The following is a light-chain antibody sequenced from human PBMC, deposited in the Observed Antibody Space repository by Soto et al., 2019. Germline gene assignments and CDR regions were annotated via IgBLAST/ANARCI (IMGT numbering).Light chain of an antibody. CDR3: QSYDSSLRVGV. V-gene: IGLV1-40*01. CDR1: SSNIGAHYE. J-gene: IGLJ1*01. CDR2: GNS. Sequence: QSVLTQPPALYGAPGQRVTISCTGSSSNIGAHYEVHWYQHLPGTAPKLLIYGNSNQPSGVPDRLYGSKSSTSDSLAITVLQDEDEAYYFCQSYDSSLRVGVFRTGTKVTVL.